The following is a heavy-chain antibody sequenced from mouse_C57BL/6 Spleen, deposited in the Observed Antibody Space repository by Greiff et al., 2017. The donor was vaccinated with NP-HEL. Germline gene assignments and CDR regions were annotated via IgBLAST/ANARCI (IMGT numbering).Heavy chain of an antibody. D-gene: IGHD4-1*01. CDR2: ISDGGSYT. CDR3: ARDWDDWYFDD. Sequence: EVKLVESGGGLVKPGGSLKLSCAASGFTFSSYAMSWVRQTPEKRLEWVATISDGGSYTYYPDNVKGRFTISRDNAKNNLYLQMSHLKSEDTAMYYCARDWDDWYFDDWGTGTTVTVSS. J-gene: IGHJ1*03. V-gene: IGHV5-4*01. CDR1: GFTFSSYA.